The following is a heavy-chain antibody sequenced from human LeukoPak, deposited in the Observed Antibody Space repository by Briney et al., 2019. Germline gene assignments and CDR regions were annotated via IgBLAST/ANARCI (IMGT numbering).Heavy chain of an antibody. CDR1: GYTFTGYY. D-gene: IGHD5-18*01. CDR3: ARDSEWKHIDY. CDR2: INPNSGGT. J-gene: IGHJ4*02. V-gene: IGHV1-2*06. Sequence: ASVKVSCKAFGYTFTGYYMHWVRQAPGQGLEWMGRINPNSGGTNYAQKFQGRVTMTRDASISTAYMELSRLRSDDTAVYYCARDSEWKHIDYWGQGTLVTVSS.